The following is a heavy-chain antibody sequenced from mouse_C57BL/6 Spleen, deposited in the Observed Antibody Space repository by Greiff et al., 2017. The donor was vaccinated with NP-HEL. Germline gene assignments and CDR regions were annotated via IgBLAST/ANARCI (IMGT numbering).Heavy chain of an antibody. D-gene: IGHD1-1*01. V-gene: IGHV1-55*01. CDR2: IYPGSGST. Sequence: QVQLQQPGAELVKPGASVKMSCKASGYTFTSYWITWVKQRPGQGLEWIGDIYPGSGSTNYNEKFKSKATLTVDTSSSTAYMQLSSLTSEDSAVYYCAREYYYGSSRHWYFDGWGTGTTVTVSS. CDR1: GYTFTSYW. J-gene: IGHJ1*03. CDR3: AREYYYGSSRHWYFDG.